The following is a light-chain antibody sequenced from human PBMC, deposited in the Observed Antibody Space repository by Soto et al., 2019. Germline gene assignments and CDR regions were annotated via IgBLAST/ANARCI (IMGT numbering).Light chain of an antibody. J-gene: IGKJ4*01. CDR1: QSVSSN. V-gene: IGKV3D-15*01. CDR3: QHYNSFPPLT. CDR2: VAS. Sequence: EIVMTQSPATLSVSPGERATLSCRASQSVSSNLAWYQQKPGQAPRLLISVASTKATGIPARFSGSGSVTELTLTISSLQSEDFPVYYCQHYNSFPPLTFGGGTKVEIK.